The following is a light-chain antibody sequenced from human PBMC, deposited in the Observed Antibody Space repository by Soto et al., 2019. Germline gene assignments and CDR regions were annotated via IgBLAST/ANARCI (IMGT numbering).Light chain of an antibody. Sequence: EIVLTRSPGTLSLSPGETATLSCRASQSVNSTSLAWYEQKPGQAPRLLVHGASGRATGIPDRFSGSGSGTDFTLTISRLGPEEFAVYFCQGYYDSGWPFGQGTNVQI. CDR3: QGYYDSGWP. CDR2: GAS. CDR1: QSVNSTS. J-gene: IGKJ1*01. V-gene: IGKV3-20*01.